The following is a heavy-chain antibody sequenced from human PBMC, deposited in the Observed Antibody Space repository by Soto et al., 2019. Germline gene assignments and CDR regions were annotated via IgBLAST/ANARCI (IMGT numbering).Heavy chain of an antibody. D-gene: IGHD4-4*01. J-gene: IGHJ6*02. CDR2: MSPDGSQK. V-gene: IGHV3-30*18. CDR3: AKGRGGYIGYDYRNFAMDV. CDR1: GFTFSSFG. Sequence: GGSLRLSCVVSGFTFSSFGLHWVRQIPGKGLEWVGVMSPDGSQKYHADSVQGRFIISRDNSRETLYLQMNSLRREDSGVYYCAKGRGGYIGYDYRNFAMDVWGQGTTVTVSS.